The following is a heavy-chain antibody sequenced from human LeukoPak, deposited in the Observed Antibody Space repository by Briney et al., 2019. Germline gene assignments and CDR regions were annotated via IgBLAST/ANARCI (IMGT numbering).Heavy chain of an antibody. Sequence: GSLRLSCAASGFTFSSYSMNWVRQAPGKGLEWVSSISSSSSYIYYADSVKGRFTISRDNAKNSLYLQMNSLRAEDTAVYYCARDSSAVAGIFGYWGQGILVTVPS. V-gene: IGHV3-21*01. CDR1: GFTFSSYS. D-gene: IGHD6-19*01. CDR2: ISSSSSYI. CDR3: ARDSSAVAGIFGY. J-gene: IGHJ4*02.